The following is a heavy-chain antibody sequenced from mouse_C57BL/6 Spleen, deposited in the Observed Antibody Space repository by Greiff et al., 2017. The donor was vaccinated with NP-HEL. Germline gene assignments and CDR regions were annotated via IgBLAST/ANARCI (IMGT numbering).Heavy chain of an antibody. V-gene: IGHV5-9-1*02. J-gene: IGHJ2*01. CDR1: GFTFSSYA. Sequence: EVKLMESGEGLVKPGGSLKLSCAASGFTFSSYAMSWVRQTPEKRLEWVAYISSGGDYIYYADTVKGRFTISRDNARNTLYLQMSSLKSEDTAMYYCTTHNWDKDYWGQGTTLTVSS. CDR3: TTHNWDKDY. CDR2: ISSGGDYI. D-gene: IGHD4-1*02.